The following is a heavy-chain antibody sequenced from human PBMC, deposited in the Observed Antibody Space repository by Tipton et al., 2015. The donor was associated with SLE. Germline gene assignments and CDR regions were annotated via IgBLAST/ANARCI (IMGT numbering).Heavy chain of an antibody. V-gene: IGHV3-11*06. D-gene: IGHD6-25*01. CDR3: AKDQGSGLYYYGMEV. Sequence: SLRLSCAASGFTFSDYYMSWIRQAPGKGLEWVSYISSSSSYTNYADSGKGRFTISRDNSKNTLYLQMNSLRAEDTAVYYCAKDQGSGLYYYGMEVWGQGTTVTVSS. CDR2: ISSSSSYT. CDR1: GFTFSDYY. J-gene: IGHJ6*02.